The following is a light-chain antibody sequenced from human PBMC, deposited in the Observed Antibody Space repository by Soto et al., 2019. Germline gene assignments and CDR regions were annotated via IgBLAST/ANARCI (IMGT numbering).Light chain of an antibody. CDR2: GAS. Sequence: EIVLTQSPATLSLSPGATATLSCRASQSVSSNYLAWFQQKPGQAPRLLIYGASSRAAVIPDRFSGSGSGTDFTLTISGLEPEDCAVYYCHHYGRSPIYTFGPGANVDFK. CDR3: HHYGRSPIYT. CDR1: QSVSSNY. V-gene: IGKV3-20*01. J-gene: IGKJ3*01.